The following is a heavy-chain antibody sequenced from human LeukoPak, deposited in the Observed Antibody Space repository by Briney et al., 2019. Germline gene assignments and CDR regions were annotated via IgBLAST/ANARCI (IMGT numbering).Heavy chain of an antibody. V-gene: IGHV4-4*07. J-gene: IGHJ5*02. CDR2: IYTSGST. D-gene: IGHD3-16*02. Sequence: SETLSLTCTVSGGSISSYYWSWIRQPAGKGLEWIGRIYTSGSTNYNPSLKSRVTMSVDTSKNQFSLKLSSVTAADTAMYYCAREHMITFGGVIAPTYNWFDPWGQGTLVTVSS. CDR1: GGSISSYY. CDR3: AREHMITFGGVIAPTYNWFDP.